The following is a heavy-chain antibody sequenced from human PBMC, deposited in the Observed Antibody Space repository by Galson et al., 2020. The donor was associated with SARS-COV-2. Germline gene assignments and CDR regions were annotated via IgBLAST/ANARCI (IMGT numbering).Heavy chain of an antibody. CDR1: GSSLNTRGEG. CDR2: IYWEVEN. CDR3: AHGRGAGGDNSGHGACYI. Sequence: KMSCPTLEKATQTLTLTCNFSGSSLNTRGEGVCWFRQPPGNILASLAHIYWEVENHNSPSLEGRITIIRDTPKSQVVLTKTKLDPADTAAYFWAHGRGAGGDNSGHGACYIWGQGTMVTVSS. D-gene: IGHD3-22*01. J-gene: IGHJ3*02. V-gene: IGHV2-5*02.